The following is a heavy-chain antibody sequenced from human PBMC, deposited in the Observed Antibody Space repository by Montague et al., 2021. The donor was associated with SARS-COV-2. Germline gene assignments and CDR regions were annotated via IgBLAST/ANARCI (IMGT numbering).Heavy chain of an antibody. CDR3: ARRGYTGSDYFDY. CDR2: VYHSGYT. J-gene: IGHJ4*02. CDR1: GFSISGGFY. Sequence: SETLSLTCSVSGFSISGGFYWAWIRQSPGKGPEWIGTVYHSGYTXYNPSLKGRVTVSVDTSKNQFSLTVTSVTAADTAVYFCARRGYTGSDYFDYWGQGTLVTVSS. D-gene: IGHD5-12*01. V-gene: IGHV4-38-2*01.